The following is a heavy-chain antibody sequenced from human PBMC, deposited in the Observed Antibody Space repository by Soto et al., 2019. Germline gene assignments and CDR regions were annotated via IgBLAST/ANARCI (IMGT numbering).Heavy chain of an antibody. J-gene: IGHJ4*02. CDR1: GGSFSGYY. Sequence: SETLSLTCAVYGGSFSGYYWSWIRQPPGKGLEWIGEINRSGSTNYNPSLKSRVTIPVDTSKNQFSLKLSSVTAADTAVYYCARTGYDYVWGSYRLDYWGQGTLVTVSS. CDR2: INRSGST. V-gene: IGHV4-34*01. D-gene: IGHD3-16*02. CDR3: ARTGYDYVWGSYRLDY.